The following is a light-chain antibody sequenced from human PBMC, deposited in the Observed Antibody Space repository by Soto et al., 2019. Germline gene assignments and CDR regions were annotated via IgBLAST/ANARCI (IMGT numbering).Light chain of an antibody. V-gene: IGKV3-20*01. Sequence: EIVLTQSPGTLSLSPGERATLSCRASQSVSSSYLAWYQQKPGQAPRLLIYGASSRDTGIPDRFSGSWSGTDFTLTISRLEPEDFAVYYCQQYGSSRTFGQGTKVEMK. J-gene: IGKJ1*01. CDR2: GAS. CDR3: QQYGSSRT. CDR1: QSVSSSY.